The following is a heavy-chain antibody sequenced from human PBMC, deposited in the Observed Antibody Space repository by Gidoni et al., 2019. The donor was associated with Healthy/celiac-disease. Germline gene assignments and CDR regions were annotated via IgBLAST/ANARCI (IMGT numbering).Heavy chain of an antibody. CDR3: ASSGEVGSSSWYLSWFDP. J-gene: IGHJ5*02. V-gene: IGHV4-31*03. CDR1: VVSICSVGSY. CDR2: IHYSGST. Sequence: QVQLQESGPGLVKPSQTLSLTCTVSVVSICSVGSYWSWSRQHPGKGLEWIGYIHYSGSTYYNPYHKSRVTISVDTSKNQFSLKLSSVTAADTAVYYCASSGEVGSSSWYLSWFDPWGQGTLVTVSS. D-gene: IGHD6-13*01.